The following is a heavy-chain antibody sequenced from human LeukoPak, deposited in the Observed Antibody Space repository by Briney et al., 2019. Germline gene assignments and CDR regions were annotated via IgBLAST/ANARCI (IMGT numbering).Heavy chain of an antibody. D-gene: IGHD1-26*01. J-gene: IGHJ4*02. CDR3: VKSAGRNGGN. Sequence: KTGGSLRLSCAASGFTFTDWYMSWIRQAPGKGLQWVSYISGSSTDTSYADSVRGRFTISRDNAKKSVYLQMNSLRAEGTGIYYCVKSAGRNGGNWGQGTLVTVSS. CDR1: GFTFTDWY. CDR2: ISGSSTDT. V-gene: IGHV3-11*06.